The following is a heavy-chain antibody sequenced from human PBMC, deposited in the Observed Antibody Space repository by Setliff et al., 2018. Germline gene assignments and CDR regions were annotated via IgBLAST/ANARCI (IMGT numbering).Heavy chain of an antibody. CDR3: ARVDYSPINYYYYYMDV. CDR1: GYSISSGYY. J-gene: IGHJ6*03. D-gene: IGHD4-4*01. CDR2: IHHRGST. V-gene: IGHV4-38-2*01. Sequence: SETLSLTCAVSGYSISSGYYWGWIRQPPGKGLEWIGSIHHRGSTYYNPSLKSRVTTLVDTSKNHFSLKLSSVTAADTAVYYCARVDYSPINYYYYYMDVWGKGTTVTVSS.